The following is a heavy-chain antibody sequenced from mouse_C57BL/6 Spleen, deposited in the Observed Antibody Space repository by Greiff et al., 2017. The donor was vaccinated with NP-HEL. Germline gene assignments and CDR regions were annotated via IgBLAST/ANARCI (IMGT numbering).Heavy chain of an antibody. CDR2: IRLKSDNYAT. J-gene: IGHJ2*01. V-gene: IGHV6-3*01. CDR3: TGLGPFDY. Sequence: EVKLMESGGGLVQPGGSMKLSCVASGFTFSNYWMNWVRQSPEKGLEWVAQIRLKSDNYATHYAESVKGRFTISRDDSKSSVYLQMNNLRAEDTGIYYCTGLGPFDYWGQGTTLTVSS. CDR1: GFTFSNYW. D-gene: IGHD4-1*01.